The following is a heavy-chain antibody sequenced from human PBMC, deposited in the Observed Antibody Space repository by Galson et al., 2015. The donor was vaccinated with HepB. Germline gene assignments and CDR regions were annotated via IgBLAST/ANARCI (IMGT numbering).Heavy chain of an antibody. J-gene: IGHJ4*02. V-gene: IGHV3-74*01. CDR2: INSDGSST. D-gene: IGHD5-24*01. CDR3: ARGTRRDGYNYGY. CDR1: GFTFSNYW. Sequence: SLRLSCAASGFTFSNYWMHWVRQAPGKGLVWVSRINSDGSSTSYADSVKGRFTISRDNAKNTLYLQMNSLRAEDTAVYYCARGTRRDGYNYGYWGQGTLVTVSS.